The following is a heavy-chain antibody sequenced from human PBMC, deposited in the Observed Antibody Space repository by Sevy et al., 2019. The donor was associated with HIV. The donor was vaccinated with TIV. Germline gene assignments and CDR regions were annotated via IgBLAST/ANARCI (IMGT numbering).Heavy chain of an antibody. V-gene: IGHV3-23*01. CDR1: GFTFSSYA. D-gene: IGHD3-22*01. CDR2: IRGSGGST. CDR3: RGDYDSSQLASYYYYGMDV. J-gene: IGHJ6*02. Sequence: GGSLRLSCSASGFTFSSYAMDWVRQAPGKGLEWVSTIRGSGGSTYYADSVKGRFTISRDNSKNTLYLQMNSVRAEDTAVYYCRGDYDSSQLASYYYYGMDVWGQGTTVTVSS.